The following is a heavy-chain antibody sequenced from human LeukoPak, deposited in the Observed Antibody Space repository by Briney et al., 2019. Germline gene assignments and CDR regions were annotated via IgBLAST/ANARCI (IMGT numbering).Heavy chain of an antibody. CDR3: TRVGYIDEGIDY. V-gene: IGHV3-7*04. J-gene: IGHJ4*02. CDR2: IKQDGSKK. Sequence: PGGSLRLSCAASGFTFSDFYMTWVRQAPGKGLEWVANIKQDGSKKSYVDSVKGRFTISRDNAKNSLYLQMNSLRAEDTAIYYCTRVGYIDEGIDYWGKGTLVTVSS. D-gene: IGHD5-24*01. CDR1: GFTFSDFY.